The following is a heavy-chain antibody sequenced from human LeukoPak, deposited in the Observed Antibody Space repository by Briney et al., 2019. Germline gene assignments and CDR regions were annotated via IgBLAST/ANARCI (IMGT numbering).Heavy chain of an antibody. D-gene: IGHD2-2*01. CDR1: GFTFTNYA. V-gene: IGHV3-21*03. CDR2: ISSSSSYK. Sequence: GGGLRLSCAASGFTFTNYAMNWVRQAPGRGLEWVSSISSSSSYKYSADSVKGRFTICGDNTKNSLYLQMNTLRAELTSEDKCARDGQPVVPAAQSIDAFDIWGQGAMVTVSS. CDR3: ARDGQPVVPAAQSIDAFDI. J-gene: IGHJ3*02.